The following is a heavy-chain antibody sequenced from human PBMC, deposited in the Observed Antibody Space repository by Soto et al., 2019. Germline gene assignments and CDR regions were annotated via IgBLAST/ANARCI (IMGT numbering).Heavy chain of an antibody. CDR3: ASRYCSGGSCYLDAFDI. D-gene: IGHD2-15*01. J-gene: IGHJ3*02. CDR2: IYYSGST. Sequence: SETMSLTCTVSGGSISGYYWSWIRQPPGKGLEWIGYIYYSGSTNYNPSLKSRVTISVDTSKNQFSLKLRSVTAADTAVYYCASRYCSGGSCYLDAFDIWGQGTMVTVSS. CDR1: GGSISGYY. V-gene: IGHV4-59*01.